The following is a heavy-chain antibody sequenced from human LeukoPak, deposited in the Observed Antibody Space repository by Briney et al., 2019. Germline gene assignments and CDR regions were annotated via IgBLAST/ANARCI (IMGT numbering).Heavy chain of an antibody. J-gene: IGHJ6*03. CDR2: ISSSGSTI. V-gene: IGHV3-11*04. CDR3: ARDLAYNYMDV. Sequence: GGSLRLSCAASRFTFSDYYMSWIRQAPGKGLEWVSYISSSGSTIYYADSVKGRFTISRDNAKNSLYLQMNSLRAEDTAVYYCARDLAYNYMDVWGKGTTVTVSS. CDR1: RFTFSDYY.